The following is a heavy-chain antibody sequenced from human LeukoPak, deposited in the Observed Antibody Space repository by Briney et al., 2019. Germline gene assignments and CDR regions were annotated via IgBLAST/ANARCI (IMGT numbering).Heavy chain of an antibody. CDR3: VITPRIQLWPADYFDY. CDR1: GFTFSTSA. V-gene: IGHV3-64D*06. Sequence: PGGSLRLSCSVSGFTFSTSAMHWVRQAPGNGLEYVSSISSNGESTHYADSVKGRFTISRDNSRSTLYLQMSSLRAEDTAVYYCVITPRIQLWPADYFDYWGQGTLVTVSS. J-gene: IGHJ4*02. CDR2: ISSNGEST. D-gene: IGHD5-18*01.